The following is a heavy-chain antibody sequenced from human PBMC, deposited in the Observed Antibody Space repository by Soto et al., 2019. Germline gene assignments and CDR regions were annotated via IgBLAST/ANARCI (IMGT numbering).Heavy chain of an antibody. CDR2: INHSGST. D-gene: IGHD6-13*01. CDR1: GGSIRGDY. J-gene: IGHJ4*02. Sequence: PSETLSHPSTVSGGSIRGDYCRRTCKHKSPGKGLEWIGEINHSGSTNYNPSLKSRVTISVDTSKNQFSLKLSSVTAADTAVYYCARGLHQDRLYSRTTAFDYWGQGTLVTVSS. CDR3: ARGLHQDRLYSRTTAFDY. V-gene: IGHV4-34*01.